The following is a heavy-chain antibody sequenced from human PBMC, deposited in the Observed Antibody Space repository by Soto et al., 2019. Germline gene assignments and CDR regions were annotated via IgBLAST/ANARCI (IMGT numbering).Heavy chain of an antibody. Sequence: RGSLRLSCTASGFNFRSYRMSGVRQAPGQGLEWVSIISSNGESTYHTGATYYADSVRGRFTISRGNSKNTLYLQMSSLRAEDTAVYYCATPDPGSTHVFYNLDFWGQGT. CDR3: ATPDPGSTHVFYNLDF. CDR1: GFNFRSYR. J-gene: IGHJ6*02. D-gene: IGHD1-1*01. CDR2: ISSNGEST. V-gene: IGHV3-23*01.